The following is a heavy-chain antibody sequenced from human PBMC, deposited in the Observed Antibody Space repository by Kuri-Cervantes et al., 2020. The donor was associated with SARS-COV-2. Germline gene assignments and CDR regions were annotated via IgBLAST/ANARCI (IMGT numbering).Heavy chain of an antibody. CDR3: ARDSLDWFIPLDY. CDR2: ISCNSGSI. V-gene: IGHV3-9*01. D-gene: IGHD3-9*01. CDR1: GFTFDDYS. Sequence: LSLTCAASGFTFDDYSMHWVWQAPGKGLEWFSGISCNSGSICYADSVKGRFTISRDNAKNSLYLQMHRLRAEDTAVYYCARDSLDWFIPLDYWGQGTLVTVSS. J-gene: IGHJ4*02.